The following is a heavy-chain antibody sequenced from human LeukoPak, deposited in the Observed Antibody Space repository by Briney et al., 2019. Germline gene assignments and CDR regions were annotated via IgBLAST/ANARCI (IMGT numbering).Heavy chain of an antibody. CDR3: ARRGYCGSTSCYPFDP. J-gene: IGHJ5*02. Sequence: PSETLSLTCAVSGYSIISDFYWAWIRQPPEKELEWIGHVYHTGGNYFNPSLKSRVTISVDTSKNQFSLKLSSVTAADTAVYYCARRGYCGSTSCYPFDPWGQGTLVTVSS. CDR1: GYSIISDFY. V-gene: IGHV4-38-2*01. D-gene: IGHD2-2*03. CDR2: VYHTGGN.